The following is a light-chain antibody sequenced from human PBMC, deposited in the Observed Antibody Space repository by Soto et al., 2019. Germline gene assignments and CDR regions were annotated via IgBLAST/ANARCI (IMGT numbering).Light chain of an antibody. J-gene: IGKJ1*01. CDR2: GAS. CDR1: HSVSSS. V-gene: IGKV3-15*01. CDR3: QQYSDWRPQ. Sequence: EIVMTQSPATLSVSPGERDTLFCRASHSVSSSLAWYQQKPGQAPRLLIHGASTRATGIPARFSGSGSGTEFTLTISSLQSEDFAVYYCQQYSDWRPQFGQGTKVDIK.